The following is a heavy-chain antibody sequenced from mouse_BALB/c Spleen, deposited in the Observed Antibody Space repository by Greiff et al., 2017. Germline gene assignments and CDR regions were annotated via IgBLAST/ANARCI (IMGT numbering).Heavy chain of an antibody. CDR3: ARKSHYYGYDY. Sequence: EVMLVESGGDLVKPGGSLKLSCAASGFTFSSYGMSWVRQTPDKRLEWVATISSGGSYTYYPDSVKGRFTISRDNAKNTLYLQMSSLKSEDTAMYYCARKSHYYGYDYWGQGTTLTVSS. CDR2: ISSGGSYT. D-gene: IGHD1-2*01. V-gene: IGHV5-6*02. CDR1: GFTFSSYG. J-gene: IGHJ2*01.